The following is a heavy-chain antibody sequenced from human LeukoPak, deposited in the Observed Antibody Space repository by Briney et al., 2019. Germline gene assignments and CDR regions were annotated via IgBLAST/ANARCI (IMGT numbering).Heavy chain of an antibody. Sequence: GGSLRLSCAVSGITLSNYGMSWVRQAPGKGLEWVAGISDSGGSTNYADSVKGRFTISRDNPKNALYLQMNSLRAEDTAVYFCARRGVVIRVILVGFHKEAFYFDSWSQGALVTVSS. CDR2: ISDSGGST. V-gene: IGHV3-23*01. CDR3: ARRGVVIRVILVGFHKEAFYFDS. CDR1: GITLSNYG. D-gene: IGHD3-22*01. J-gene: IGHJ4*02.